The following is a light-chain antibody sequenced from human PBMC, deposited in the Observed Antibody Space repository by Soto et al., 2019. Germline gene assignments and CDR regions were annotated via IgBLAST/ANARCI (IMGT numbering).Light chain of an antibody. V-gene: IGKV1-5*01. CDR2: DAS. J-gene: IGKJ4*01. Sequence: DIQMTQSPYTLSPSVGDRVSITCRASQSISGWLAWYQQKPGKAPKLLIYDASSLESGVPSRFSGSGSGTEFSLTISRLQPDDFATYYCQKYNSAPRTFGGGTKVDIK. CDR1: QSISGW. CDR3: QKYNSAPRT.